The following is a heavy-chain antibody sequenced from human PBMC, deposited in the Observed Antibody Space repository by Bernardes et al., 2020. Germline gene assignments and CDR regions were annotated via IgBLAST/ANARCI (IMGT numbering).Heavy chain of an antibody. D-gene: IGHD3-3*01. Sequence: ASVKVSCKASGYTFTSYAMHWVRQAPGQRLEWMGWINAGNGNTKYSQKFQGRVTITRDTSASTAYMELSSLRSEDTAVYYCARDSGWSDYLTYYFDYWGQGTLVTVSS. V-gene: IGHV1-3*01. CDR2: INAGNGNT. J-gene: IGHJ4*02. CDR1: GYTFTSYA. CDR3: ARDSGWSDYLTYYFDY.